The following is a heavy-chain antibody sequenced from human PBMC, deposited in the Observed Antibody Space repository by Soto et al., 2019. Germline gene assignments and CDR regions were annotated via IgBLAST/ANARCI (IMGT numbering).Heavy chain of an antibody. CDR1: GFTFSSYA. CDR2: ISYDGSNK. J-gene: IGHJ4*02. V-gene: IGHV3-30-3*01. CDR3: ARDDRVQLWLYDY. D-gene: IGHD5-18*01. Sequence: SLRLSCAASGFTFSSYAMHWVRQAPGKGLEWVAVISYDGSNKYYADSVKGRFTISRDNSKNTLYLQMNSLRAEDTAVYYCARDDRVQLWLYDYWGQGTLVTVSS.